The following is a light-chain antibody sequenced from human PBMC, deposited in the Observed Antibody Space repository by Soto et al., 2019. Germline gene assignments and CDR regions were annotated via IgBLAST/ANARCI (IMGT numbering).Light chain of an antibody. V-gene: IGKV1-33*01. CDR3: QQYDHPPYT. CDR1: QNIENY. J-gene: IGKJ2*01. CDR2: DAS. Sequence: DIQMTQSPSSLSASLGHTVTISCRASQNIENYLHWYQQKPGKAPKLLIYDASNLERGVPSRFSGSGSGTDFSLTVDSLQPEDTATYYCQQYDHPPYTFGQGTKLEIK.